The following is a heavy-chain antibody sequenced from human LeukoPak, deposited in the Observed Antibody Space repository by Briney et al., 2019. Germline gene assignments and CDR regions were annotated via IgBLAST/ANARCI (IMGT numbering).Heavy chain of an antibody. CDR3: ARRDGYDFDY. CDR1: GFTFSSYG. J-gene: IGHJ4*02. D-gene: IGHD5-24*01. V-gene: IGHV3-33*01. CDR2: IWYDGTNK. Sequence: PGRSLRLSCAASGFTFSSYGMHWVRQAPGKGLEWVAVIWYDGTNKYYADSVKGRFTISRDNPKNTLYLQMNSLSAEDTAVYYCARRDGYDFDYWGQGTLVTVSS.